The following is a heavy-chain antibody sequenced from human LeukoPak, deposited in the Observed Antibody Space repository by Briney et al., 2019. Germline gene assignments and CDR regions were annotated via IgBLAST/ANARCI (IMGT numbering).Heavy chain of an antibody. Sequence: AGGSLRLSCAASGFTFSSYTITWVRQAPGKGLEWVSSITSTASHINYADSAQGRFTISRDNAKKSVFLQMNSLRDEDTAVYYCARVLLGATTNYYYYYMDVWGKGTTVTVSS. V-gene: IGHV3-21*01. CDR3: ARVLLGATTNYYYYYMDV. CDR2: ITSTASHI. D-gene: IGHD1-26*01. J-gene: IGHJ6*03. CDR1: GFTFSSYT.